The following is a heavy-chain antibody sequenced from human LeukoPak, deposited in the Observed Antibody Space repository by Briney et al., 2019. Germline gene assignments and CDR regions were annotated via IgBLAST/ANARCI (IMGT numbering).Heavy chain of an antibody. J-gene: IGHJ4*02. Sequence: TSETLSLTCTVSGGSIRSGGYYWSWIRQHPGKGLEWIGYMYYSGSTYYNPSLKTRVTISVDTSKNQFSLKLSSVTAADTAVYYCARERPPALDYWGQGTLVTVSS. CDR3: ARERPPALDY. CDR1: GGSIRSGGYY. D-gene: IGHD2-2*01. CDR2: MYYSGST. V-gene: IGHV4-31*03.